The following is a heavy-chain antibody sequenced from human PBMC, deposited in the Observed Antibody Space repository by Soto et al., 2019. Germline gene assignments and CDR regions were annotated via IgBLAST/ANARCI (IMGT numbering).Heavy chain of an antibody. CDR2: IIPLFGTA. J-gene: IGHJ5*02. CDR1: GGTFSSYA. V-gene: IGHV1-69*01. Sequence: QVQLVQSGAEVKKPGSSVKVSCKASGGTFSSYAISWVRQAPGQGLEWMGGIIPLFGTANYAQKFQGRVTITADESTSTAYMELSSLRSEDTAVYYCARGGHFMGRGPDSSGWYWFDPWGQGTLVTVSS. CDR3: ARGGHFMGRGPDSSGWYWFDP. D-gene: IGHD6-19*01.